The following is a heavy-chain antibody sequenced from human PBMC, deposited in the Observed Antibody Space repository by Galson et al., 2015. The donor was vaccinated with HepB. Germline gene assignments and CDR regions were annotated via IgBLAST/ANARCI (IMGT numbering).Heavy chain of an antibody. Sequence: SLRLSCAASGFTFSSYSMNWVRQAPGKGLEWVSAISGSGGSTYYADSVKGRFTISRDNSKNTLYLQMNSLRAEDTAVYYCAKAGVRGAKYYYYGMDVWGQGTTVTVSS. V-gene: IGHV3-23*01. CDR2: ISGSGGST. D-gene: IGHD3-10*01. J-gene: IGHJ6*02. CDR3: AKAGVRGAKYYYYGMDV. CDR1: GFTFSSYS.